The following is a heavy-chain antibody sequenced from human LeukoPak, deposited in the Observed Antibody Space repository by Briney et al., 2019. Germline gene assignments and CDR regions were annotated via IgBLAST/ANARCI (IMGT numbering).Heavy chain of an antibody. CDR2: ISSSGSTI. CDR1: GFTFSDYY. D-gene: IGHD3-10*01. J-gene: IGHJ3*02. Sequence: GGSLRLSCAASGFTFSDYYMSWIRQAPGKGLEWVSYISSSGSTIYYADSVKGRFTISRDNAKNSLYLQMNSLRAEDTAVYYCARGRRITMVRGVTHDAFDIWGQGTMVTVSS. V-gene: IGHV3-11*01. CDR3: ARGRRITMVRGVTHDAFDI.